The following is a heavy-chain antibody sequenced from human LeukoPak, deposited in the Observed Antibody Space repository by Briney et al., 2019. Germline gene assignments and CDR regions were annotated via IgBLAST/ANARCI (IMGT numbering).Heavy chain of an antibody. CDR3: AKDFSSGWYDWFDP. CDR2: VMQVGGEK. J-gene: IGHJ5*02. CDR1: GFTFSNYW. Sequence: GESLKISCAASGFTFSNYWMSWVRQAPGKGLGWVANVMQVGGEKYYVDSVKGRFTISRDNSKNTLYLQMNSLRAEDTAVYYCAKDFSSGWYDWFDPWGQGTLVTVSS. V-gene: IGHV3-7*01. D-gene: IGHD6-19*01.